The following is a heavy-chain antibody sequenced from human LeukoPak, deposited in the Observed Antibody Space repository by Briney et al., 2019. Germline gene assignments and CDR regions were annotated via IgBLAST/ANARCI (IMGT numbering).Heavy chain of an antibody. CDR2: IYPGDSDT. Sequence: GASLKISCKGSGYSFTSYWIGCVRQMPGKGLEWLGLIYPGDSDTRYSSSFQGKVTISADKSISTAYLQWSSLKASDTAMYYCARLWYSSGWYVGYFDYWGQGTLVTVSS. V-gene: IGHV5-51*01. J-gene: IGHJ4*02. CDR1: GYSFTSYW. CDR3: ARLWYSSGWYVGYFDY. D-gene: IGHD6-19*01.